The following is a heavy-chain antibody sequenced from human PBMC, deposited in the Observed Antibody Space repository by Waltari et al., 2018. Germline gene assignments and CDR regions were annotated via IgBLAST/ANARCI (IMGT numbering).Heavy chain of an antibody. V-gene: IGHV3-23*01. J-gene: IGHJ4*02. CDR1: GFTFSSYA. CDR3: AKATGRVVVVAASIDY. Sequence: EVQLLESGGGLVQPGGSLRLSCAASGFTFSSYAMSWVRQAPGKGLELVSAISGMGGSTYYADSVKGRFTISRDNSKNTLYLQMNSLRAEDTAVYYCAKATGRVVVVAASIDYWGQGTLVTVSS. CDR2: ISGMGGST. D-gene: IGHD2-15*01.